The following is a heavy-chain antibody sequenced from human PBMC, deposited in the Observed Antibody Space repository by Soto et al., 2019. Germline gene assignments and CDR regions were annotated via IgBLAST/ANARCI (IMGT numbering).Heavy chain of an antibody. J-gene: IGHJ4*02. CDR3: AKDAGSTEYFFAS. V-gene: IGHV3-30*18. Sequence: QVQLVESGGGVVQPGKSLRLSCAATGFIFRSYGVHWVRQAPGKGLEWVAVISHDGTNAYYADAVNGRFTISRDNAKNTVYLQMNSLRPEDTGVYYCAKDAGSTEYFFASWGQGTLVSVSS. CDR1: GFIFRSYG. CDR2: ISHDGTNA.